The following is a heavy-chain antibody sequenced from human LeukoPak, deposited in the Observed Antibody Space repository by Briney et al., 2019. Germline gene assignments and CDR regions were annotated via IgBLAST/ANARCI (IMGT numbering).Heavy chain of an antibody. V-gene: IGHV3-30*02. Sequence: GGSLRLSCAASGLTFSNHGMHWVRQAPGKGLEWVAFIRYDAINKYYADSVKGRFTISRDNSENTVYLQMNRLGVEDTAVYYCVGDFDYWGQGTLVTVSS. D-gene: IGHD3-16*01. CDR3: VGDFDY. CDR2: IRYDAINK. CDR1: GLTFSNHG. J-gene: IGHJ4*02.